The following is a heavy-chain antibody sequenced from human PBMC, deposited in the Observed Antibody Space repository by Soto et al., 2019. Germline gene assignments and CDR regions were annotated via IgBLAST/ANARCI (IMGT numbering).Heavy chain of an antibody. Sequence: ASVKVSCKASGYTFTSYYMHWVRQAPGQGLDWMGIINPSGGSTSYAQKFQGRVTMTRDTSTSTVYMELSSLRSEDTAVYYCARDTDAGRITIFGVATFDYWGQGTLVTVSS. CDR3: ARDTDAGRITIFGVATFDY. V-gene: IGHV1-46*01. D-gene: IGHD3-3*01. CDR2: INPSGGST. CDR1: GYTFTSYY. J-gene: IGHJ4*02.